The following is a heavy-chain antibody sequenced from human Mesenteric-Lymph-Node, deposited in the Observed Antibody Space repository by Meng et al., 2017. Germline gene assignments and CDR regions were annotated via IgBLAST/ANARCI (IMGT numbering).Heavy chain of an antibody. CDR1: GFTFSSDS. V-gene: IGHV3-74*01. J-gene: IGHJ4*02. CDR3: ARGGRGNYFQDY. CDR2: INSIGSTT. Sequence: GQLVGSGGGLAQPGGSLTLSCEASGFTFSSDSMHWARQAPGEGLVWVSHINSIGSTTTYAESVRGRFTMTRDNAKNRVFLQLNNLRVDDTAMYFCARGGRGNYFQDYWGQGTLVTVSS. D-gene: IGHD3-10*02.